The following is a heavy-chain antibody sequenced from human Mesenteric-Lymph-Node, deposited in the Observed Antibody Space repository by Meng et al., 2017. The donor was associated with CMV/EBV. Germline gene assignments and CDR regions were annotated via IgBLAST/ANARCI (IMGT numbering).Heavy chain of an antibody. V-gene: IGHV1-18*04. CDR3: ARGPPYDRFQYYYGMDV. D-gene: IGHD3-22*01. J-gene: IGHJ6*02. Sequence: ASVKVSCKASGYTFTSYGIRWVRQAPGQGLEWMGWISAYNGNTNYAQKLQGRVTMTTDTSTSTAYMELRSLRSEDTAVYYCARGPPYDRFQYYYGMDVWGQGTTVTVSS. CDR2: ISAYNGNT. CDR1: GYTFTSYG.